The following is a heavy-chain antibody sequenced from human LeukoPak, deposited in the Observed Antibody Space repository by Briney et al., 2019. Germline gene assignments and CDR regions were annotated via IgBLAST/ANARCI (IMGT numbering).Heavy chain of an antibody. J-gene: IGHJ4*02. Sequence: GGSLRLSCAASGFTYISYSMNWVRQAPGKGLEWVSSISSGSSYIYYADSVKGRFTIFIDNAKYSLYLHMNSLRAEDTAVYYCERDEYQLVMRYWGQGTLVTVSS. V-gene: IGHV3-21*01. D-gene: IGHD2-2*01. CDR3: ERDEYQLVMRY. CDR1: GFTYISYS. CDR2: ISSGSSYI.